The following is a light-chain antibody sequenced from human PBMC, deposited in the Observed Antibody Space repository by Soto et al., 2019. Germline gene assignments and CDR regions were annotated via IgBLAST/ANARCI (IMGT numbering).Light chain of an antibody. J-gene: IGKJ1*01. CDR1: RSVTTY. CDR2: GAS. V-gene: IGKV3-15*01. CDR3: QQYNIWPRP. Sequence: AVSLTQRERATLSCRASRSVTTYLAWCQQRPGQAPRLLIYGASTRATGIPARFSGSGSGTEFTLTISSLQSEDFAVYYCQQYNIWPRPFGQ.